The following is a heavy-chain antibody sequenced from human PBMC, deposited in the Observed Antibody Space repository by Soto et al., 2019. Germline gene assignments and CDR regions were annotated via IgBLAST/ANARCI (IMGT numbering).Heavy chain of an antibody. CDR3: ARRSYYVSYGLDX. V-gene: IGHV4-30-4*02. CDR1: GGSISSGDHY. D-gene: IGHD3-10*02. J-gene: IGHJ6*04. CDR2: MYYSGST. Sequence: PSETLSLTCTVSGGSISSGDHYWSWIRQPQGKGLEWIGYMYYSGSTYLNPSLKSRVTISVDTSKNQFSLKLGSVTAADTAVYYGARRSYYVSYGLDXWGKGTRVTFSX.